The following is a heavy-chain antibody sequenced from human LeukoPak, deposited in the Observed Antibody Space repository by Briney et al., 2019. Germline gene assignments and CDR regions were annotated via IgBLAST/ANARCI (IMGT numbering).Heavy chain of an antibody. CDR2: INHSGST. V-gene: IGHV4-34*01. J-gene: IGHJ4*02. CDR1: GGSFSGYY. CDR3: ARHKGARWLQPGAFDY. Sequence: SETLSLTCAVYGGSFSGYYWSWIRQPPGKGLEWIGEINHSGSTNYNPSLKSRVTISVDTSKNQFSLKLSSVTAADTAVYYCARHKGARWLQPGAFDYWGQGTLVTVSS. D-gene: IGHD5-24*01.